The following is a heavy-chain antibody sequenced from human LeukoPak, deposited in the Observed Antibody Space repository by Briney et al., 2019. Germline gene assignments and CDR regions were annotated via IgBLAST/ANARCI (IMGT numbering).Heavy chain of an antibody. J-gene: IGHJ4*02. CDR3: ARVYGSGTTRPLYFDY. CDR1: GGSISSGGYY. CDR2: IYHSGST. Sequence: PSETLSLTCTVYGGSISSGGYYWSWIRQPPGKGLEWIGHIYHSGSTYYNPSLKSRVTISVDRSKNQFSLKLSSVTAADTAVYYCARVYGSGTTRPLYFDYWGQGTLVTVSS. V-gene: IGHV4-30-2*01. D-gene: IGHD3-10*01.